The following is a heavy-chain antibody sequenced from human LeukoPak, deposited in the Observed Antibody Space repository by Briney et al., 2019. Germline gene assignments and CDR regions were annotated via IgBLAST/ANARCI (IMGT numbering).Heavy chain of an antibody. J-gene: IGHJ5*02. D-gene: IGHD3-3*01. CDR3: ARELRFLEWLRRFDP. CDR1: GGSISSYY. V-gene: IGHV4-4*07. Sequence: PSETLSLTCTVSGGSISSYYWSWIRQPAGKGLEWIGRIYTSGSTNYNPSLKSRVTMSVGTSKNQFSLKLSSVTAADTAVYYCARELRFLEWLRRFDPWGQGTLVTVSS. CDR2: IYTSGST.